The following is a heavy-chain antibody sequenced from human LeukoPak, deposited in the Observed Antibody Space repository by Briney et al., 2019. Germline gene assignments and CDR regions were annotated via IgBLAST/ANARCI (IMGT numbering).Heavy chain of an antibody. J-gene: IGHJ4*02. D-gene: IGHD3-22*01. CDR3: AREVDSSGYYYGYFDY. V-gene: IGHV1-69*05. CDR1: GGTFSSYA. Sequence: SVKVSCKASGGTFSSYAISWVRQAPGQGLEWMGGIIPIFGTANYAQKFQGRVTITTDESTSAAYMELSSLRSEDTAVYYCAREVDSSGYYYGYFDYWGQGTLVTVSS. CDR2: IIPIFGTA.